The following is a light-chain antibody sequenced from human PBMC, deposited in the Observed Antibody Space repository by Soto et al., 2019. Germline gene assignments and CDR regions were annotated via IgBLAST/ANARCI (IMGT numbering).Light chain of an antibody. CDR2: GAS. Sequence: EIVLTQSPGALSLSPGERASLSCRASQSVSSSYLAWYQQKPGQAPRLLIYGASSRATGIPDRFSGSGSGTDFTLTISRLEPEDLAVYYCQQYDSSHTFGQGTKLEIK. V-gene: IGKV3-20*01. J-gene: IGKJ2*01. CDR1: QSVSSSY. CDR3: QQYDSSHT.